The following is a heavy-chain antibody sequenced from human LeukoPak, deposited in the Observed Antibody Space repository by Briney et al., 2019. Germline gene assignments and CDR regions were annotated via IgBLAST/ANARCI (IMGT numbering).Heavy chain of an antibody. Sequence: SETLSLTCTVSGVSVSSGSYAWSWIRQPPGKGLEWIGYIYYSGSTNYNPSLKSHVTISMDTSKNQFSLKLTSVTAADTAMYYCAIVAGSGWFDPWGQGTLVTVSS. CDR3: AIVAGSGWFDP. D-gene: IGHD6-19*01. V-gene: IGHV4-61*01. J-gene: IGHJ5*02. CDR2: IYYSGST. CDR1: GVSVSSGSYA.